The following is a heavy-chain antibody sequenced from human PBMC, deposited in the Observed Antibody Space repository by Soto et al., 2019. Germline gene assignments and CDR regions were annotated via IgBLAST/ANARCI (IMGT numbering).Heavy chain of an antibody. CDR2: IIPILGIA. Sequence: QVQLVQSGAEVKKPGSSVKVSCKASGGTFSSYTISWVRQAPGQGLEWMGRIIPILGIANYAQKFQGRVTISADKSTSTAYMELSSLRSEDTAVYYSAREEYYYGTGAFFDYCGQGTLVTVSS. CDR3: AREEYYYGTGAFFDY. V-gene: IGHV1-69*08. J-gene: IGHJ4*02. D-gene: IGHD3-10*01. CDR1: GGTFSSYT.